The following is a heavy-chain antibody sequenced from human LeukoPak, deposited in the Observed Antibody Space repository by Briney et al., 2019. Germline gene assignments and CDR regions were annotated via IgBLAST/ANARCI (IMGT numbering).Heavy chain of an antibody. J-gene: IGHJ6*02. CDR2: INHSGST. CDR3: ARVGIDCSSTSCRYRWGYYYYGMDV. CDR1: GGSISGYY. D-gene: IGHD2-2*01. Sequence: SETLSLTCTVSGGSISGYYWSWIRQPPGKGLEWIGEINHSGSTNYNPSLKSRVTISVDTSKNQFSLKLSSVTAADTAVYYCARVGIDCSSTSCRYRWGYYYYGMDVWGQGTTVTVSS. V-gene: IGHV4-34*01.